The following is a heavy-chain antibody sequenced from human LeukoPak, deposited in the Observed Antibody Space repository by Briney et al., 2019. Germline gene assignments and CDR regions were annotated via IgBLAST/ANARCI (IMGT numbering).Heavy chain of an antibody. J-gene: IGHJ1*01. CDR1: GGSISSYY. D-gene: IGHD6-19*01. V-gene: IGHV4-59*01. Sequence: NTSETLSLTCTVSGGSISSYYWNWIRQPPGKGLEWIGYINYSGSTNYNPSLKSRVTISVDTSKNQFSLKLSSVTAADTAVYYCARGGWYPESFQHWGQGALITVSS. CDR2: INYSGST. CDR3: ARGGWYPESFQH.